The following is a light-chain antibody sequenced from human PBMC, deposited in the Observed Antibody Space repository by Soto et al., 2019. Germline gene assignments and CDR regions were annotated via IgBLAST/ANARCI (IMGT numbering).Light chain of an antibody. Sequence: SALTQPASVSGSPGQSLTISCTGTSSDVGSYNLVSWYQQHPGKAPKLMIYEGSKRPSGVSNRFSGSKSGITASLTISGLQAEDEADYYCCSYAGSSTWVFGGGTKLTVL. CDR3: CSYAGSSTWV. J-gene: IGLJ3*02. CDR1: SSDVGSYNL. CDR2: EGS. V-gene: IGLV2-23*01.